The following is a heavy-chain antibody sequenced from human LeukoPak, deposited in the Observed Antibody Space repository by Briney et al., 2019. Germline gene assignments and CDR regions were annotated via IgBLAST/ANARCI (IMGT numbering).Heavy chain of an antibody. CDR3: AGVGYDSSGRHRYAFDI. V-gene: IGHV1-18*01. CDR2: INPNNGNT. Sequence: GASVKVSCKASGYTFTSYGISWVRQAPGQGLEWMGWINPNNGNTNYVQKLQGRVTMTTDTSTSTAYMELRRLRSDDTAVYYCAGVGYDSSGRHRYAFDIWGQGTMVTVSS. CDR1: GYTFTSYG. D-gene: IGHD3-22*01. J-gene: IGHJ3*02.